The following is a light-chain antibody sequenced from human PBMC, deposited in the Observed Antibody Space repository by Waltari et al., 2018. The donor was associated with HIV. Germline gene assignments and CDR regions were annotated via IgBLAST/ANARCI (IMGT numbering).Light chain of an antibody. J-gene: IGLJ2*01. CDR3: NSYTHTNPS. CDR1: SSDVGGNDY. V-gene: IGLV2-14*01. Sequence: QSAPTQPASGSGSPGQSITIPCTGTSSDVGGNDYVSWYQQYPGKAPQVLIYEVNKRPSGISSRFSGSKSGNTASLTISGLQAEDEADYYCNSYTHTNPSFGGGTRVTVL. CDR2: EVN.